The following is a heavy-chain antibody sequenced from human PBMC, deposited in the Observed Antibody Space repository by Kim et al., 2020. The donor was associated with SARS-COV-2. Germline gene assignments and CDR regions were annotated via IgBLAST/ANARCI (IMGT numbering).Heavy chain of an antibody. Sequence: GGSLRLSCAASGFSFADYAMNWVRQAPGKGLEWVSVISGDGGSTYYADSVKGRFTISRDNSKNTLYLQMNRLRAEDTAIYYCAKDRRGTSQTSCDYCMDAWGQGAPVTVSS. V-gene: IGHV3-43*02. D-gene: IGHD3-16*01. CDR3: AKDRRGTSQTSCDYCMDA. J-gene: IGHJ6*02. CDR2: ISGDGGST. CDR1: GFSFADYA.